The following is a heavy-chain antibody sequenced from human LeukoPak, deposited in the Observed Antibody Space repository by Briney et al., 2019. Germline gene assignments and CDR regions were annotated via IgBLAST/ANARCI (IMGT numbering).Heavy chain of an antibody. D-gene: IGHD3-16*01. CDR1: GFTFDDYG. CDR3: AKAPRGNDDYFDY. CDR2: ISWNSGSI. V-gene: IGHV3-9*01. Sequence: GGSLRLSCAASGFTFDDYGLHWVRQAPGKGLEWVSGISWNSGSIGYADSVEGRFTISRDNAKNSLYLQMNSLRDEDTALYYCAKAPRGNDDYFDYWGQGTLVTVSS. J-gene: IGHJ4*02.